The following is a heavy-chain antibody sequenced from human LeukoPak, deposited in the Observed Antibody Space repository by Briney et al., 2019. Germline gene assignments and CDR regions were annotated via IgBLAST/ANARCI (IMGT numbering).Heavy chain of an antibody. V-gene: IGHV3-33*01. Sequence: PGGSLRLSCAASGFTFSSYGMHWARQAPGKGLEWVAVIWHDESKKYYADSVEGRFTISRDTSKNTLYLQMNSLRVEDTAVYYCARDGTLGASGSYYNLPYWGQGTLVTVSS. D-gene: IGHD3-10*01. CDR1: GFTFSSYG. CDR3: ARDGTLGASGSYYNLPY. CDR2: IWHDESKK. J-gene: IGHJ4*02.